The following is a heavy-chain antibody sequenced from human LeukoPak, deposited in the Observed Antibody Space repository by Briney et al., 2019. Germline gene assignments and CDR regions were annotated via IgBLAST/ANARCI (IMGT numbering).Heavy chain of an antibody. Sequence: SETLSLTCTVSGGSVSSRTYYWGWIRQPPGKGLEWIGSIYYSGNTYYNPSLKSRVTISVDTSKNQFSLKLTYVTAADAAVYYCARAPKSISSSDFDYWGQGTLVTVSS. D-gene: IGHD6-6*01. CDR3: ARAPKSISSSDFDY. V-gene: IGHV4-39*01. CDR2: IYYSGNT. J-gene: IGHJ4*02. CDR1: GGSVSSRTYY.